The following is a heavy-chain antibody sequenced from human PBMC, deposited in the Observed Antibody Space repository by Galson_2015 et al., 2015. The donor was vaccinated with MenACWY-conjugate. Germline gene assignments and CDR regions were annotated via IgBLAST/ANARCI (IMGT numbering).Heavy chain of an antibody. V-gene: IGHV1-69*13. D-gene: IGHD2-15*01. Sequence: SVKVSCKASGGTFSSYAISWVRQAPGQGLEWMGGIIPIFGTANYAQKFQGRVTITADESTSTAYMELSSLRSEDTAVYYCAREEAGYHVVVAAKGDYWGQGTLVTVSS. CDR3: AREEAGYHVVVAAKGDY. CDR1: GGTFSSYA. CDR2: IIPIFGTA. J-gene: IGHJ4*02.